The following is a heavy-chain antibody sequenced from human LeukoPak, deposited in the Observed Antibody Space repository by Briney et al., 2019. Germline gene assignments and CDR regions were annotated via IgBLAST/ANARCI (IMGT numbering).Heavy chain of an antibody. CDR1: GFTFSDYS. CDR3: AKDLPVTISSSGYLNDY. J-gene: IGHJ4*02. CDR2: ISGSGGST. D-gene: IGHD3-22*01. Sequence: GGSLRLSCAASGFTFSDYSMNWVRQAPGKGLEWVSAISGSGGSTYYADSVKGRFTISRDNSKNTLYLQMNSLRAEDTAVYYCAKDLPVTISSSGYLNDYWGQGTLVTVSS. V-gene: IGHV3-23*01.